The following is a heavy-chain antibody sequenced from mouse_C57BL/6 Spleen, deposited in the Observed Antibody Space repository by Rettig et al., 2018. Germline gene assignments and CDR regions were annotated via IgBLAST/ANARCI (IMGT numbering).Heavy chain of an antibody. CDR1: YTFTNYW. Sequence: YTFTNYWMHWVKQRPGQGLEWIGMIHPNSGSANYNENFKNKATLTVDKSSSTAYMQLSSLTSEDSAVYYCARIYDGYFGDYWGQGTTLTVSS. CDR2: IHPNSGSA. V-gene: IGHV1-64*01. CDR3: ARIYDGYFGDY. J-gene: IGHJ2*01. D-gene: IGHD2-3*01.